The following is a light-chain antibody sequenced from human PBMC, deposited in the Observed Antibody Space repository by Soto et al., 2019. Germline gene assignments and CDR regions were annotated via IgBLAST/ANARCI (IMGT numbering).Light chain of an antibody. J-gene: IGKJ1*01. Sequence: EIVLTQSPGTLSLSPGDTATLSCRASQSVSSSSLAWYQQKRGQAPRLLIYGASIRATGIPDRFRGSGSGTDFPLTIRRLEPEDFAVYYCQQYGSSPRTFGQGTKVEIK. CDR1: QSVSSSS. CDR2: GAS. CDR3: QQYGSSPRT. V-gene: IGKV3-20*01.